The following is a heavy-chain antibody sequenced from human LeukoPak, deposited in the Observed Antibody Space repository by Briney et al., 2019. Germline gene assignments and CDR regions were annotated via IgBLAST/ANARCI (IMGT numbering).Heavy chain of an antibody. Sequence: ASVKVSCKASGYTFTSYYMHWVRQAPGQGLEWMGIINPSAGSTSYAQKFQGRVTMTRDTSTSTVYMKLSSLRSEDTAVYYCARALSGSYYGDYWGQGTLVTVSS. CDR3: ARALSGSYYGDY. CDR1: GYTFTSYY. J-gene: IGHJ4*02. V-gene: IGHV1-46*01. D-gene: IGHD1-26*01. CDR2: INPSAGST.